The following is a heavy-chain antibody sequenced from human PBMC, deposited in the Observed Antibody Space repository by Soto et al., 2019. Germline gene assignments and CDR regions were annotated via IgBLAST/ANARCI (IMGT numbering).Heavy chain of an antibody. D-gene: IGHD3-3*02. CDR3: AREPATALSEGVGS. CDR1: GYTFRDYS. J-gene: IGHJ5*01. V-gene: IGHV1-2*02. Sequence: AAVKVSSTASGYTFRDYSIHWVRQAPGQGLEWMGWINPNSGGTKYAPKFQGGVTMTRDTSITTAYMELSRLRSGDTAVYYCAREPATALSEGVGSWAPGILGNVS. CDR2: INPNSGGT.